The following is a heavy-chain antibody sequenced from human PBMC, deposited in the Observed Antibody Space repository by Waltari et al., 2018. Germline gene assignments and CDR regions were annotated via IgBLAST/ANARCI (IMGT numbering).Heavy chain of an antibody. Sequence: QVQLQESGPGLVKPSETLSLTCTVSGGSISSHYWSWIRQPPGKGLEWIGYIYYSGSTNYNPSPKSRVTISVDTSKNQFSLKLSSVTAADTAVYYCARDGGGMWEGRFDYWGQGTLVTVSS. CDR2: IYYSGST. D-gene: IGHD3-16*01. CDR1: GGSISSHY. CDR3: ARDGGGMWEGRFDY. V-gene: IGHV4-59*11. J-gene: IGHJ4*02.